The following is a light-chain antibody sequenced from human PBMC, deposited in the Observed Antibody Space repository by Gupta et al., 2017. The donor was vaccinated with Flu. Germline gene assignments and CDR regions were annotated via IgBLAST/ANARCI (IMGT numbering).Light chain of an antibody. CDR3: AVWDDSLTGRI. CDR1: SSNIANNY. CDR2: RNN. Sequence: SVTISCSGSSSNIANNYVYWYQQFPGTAPKLVIHRNNQRHSGVPARFSGSKSGSSASLAISGLRAEDEADYYCAVWDDSLTGRIFGGGTKLTVL. J-gene: IGLJ2*01. V-gene: IGLV1-47*01.